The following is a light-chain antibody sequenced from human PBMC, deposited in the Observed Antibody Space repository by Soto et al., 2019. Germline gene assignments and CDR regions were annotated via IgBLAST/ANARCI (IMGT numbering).Light chain of an antibody. J-gene: IGKJ1*01. CDR1: QSVSSSY. CDR2: GAS. Sequence: EIVLTQSPVTLSLSPGERATLSCRASQSVSSSYLAWYQQKPGQAPRLLIYGASSRATGIPDRFSGSGSGTDFTLTISRLGPEDFAVYYCQQYDSSPKTFGQGTKVDIK. CDR3: QQYDSSPKT. V-gene: IGKV3-20*01.